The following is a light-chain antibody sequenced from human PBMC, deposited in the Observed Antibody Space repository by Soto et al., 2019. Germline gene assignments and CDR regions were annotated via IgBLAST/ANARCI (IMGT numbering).Light chain of an antibody. CDR3: QQYVRSPWT. Sequence: EIVMTQSPATLSVSPGERATLSCRASQSVSSNLAWYQQKPGQAPRLLIYDASNRASGTPARFSGSGSGTDFTLTISRLEPEDFAVYYCQQYVRSPWTFGQGTKVDIK. J-gene: IGKJ1*01. V-gene: IGKV3-20*01. CDR1: QSVSSN. CDR2: DAS.